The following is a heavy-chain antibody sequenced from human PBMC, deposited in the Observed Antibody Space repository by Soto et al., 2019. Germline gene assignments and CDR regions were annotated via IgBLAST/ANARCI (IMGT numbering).Heavy chain of an antibody. CDR2: INHSGST. Sequence: PSETLSLTCAVYGGSFSGYYWSWIRQPPGKGLEWIGEINHSGSTNYNPSLKSRVTISVDTSKNQFSLKLSSVTAADTAVYYCARGSIVVAPNNWFDPWGQGTLVTVSS. V-gene: IGHV4-34*01. D-gene: IGHD3-22*01. CDR3: ARGSIVVAPNNWFDP. J-gene: IGHJ5*02. CDR1: GGSFSGYY.